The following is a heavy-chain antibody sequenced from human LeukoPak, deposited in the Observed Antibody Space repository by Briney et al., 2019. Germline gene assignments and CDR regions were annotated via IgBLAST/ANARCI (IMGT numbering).Heavy chain of an antibody. CDR3: AKEPLYCGGDCYEPFDC. V-gene: IGHV3-23*01. J-gene: IGHJ4*02. Sequence: GGSLRLSCAASGFTFSSYAMSWFRQAPGKGLEWVSGISGSGGSTSYADSVKGRFTISRDNSKNTVYLQMNSLRGEDAAVYYCAKEPLYCGGDCYEPFDCWGQGTLVTVSS. D-gene: IGHD2-21*02. CDR2: ISGSGGST. CDR1: GFTFSSYA.